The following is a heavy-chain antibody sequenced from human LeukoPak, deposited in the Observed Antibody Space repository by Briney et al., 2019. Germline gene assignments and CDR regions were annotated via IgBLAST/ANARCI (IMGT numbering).Heavy chain of an antibody. J-gene: IGHJ3*02. CDR2: IYYSGST. CDR1: GGSISSGGYY. CDR3: AGQDYGDYAAFDI. D-gene: IGHD4-17*01. Sequence: SETLSLTCTVSGGSISSGGYYWSWIRQHPGKGLEWIGYIYYSGSTYYNPSLKSRVTISVDTSKNQFSLKLSSVTAADTAVYYCAGQDYGDYAAFDIWGQGTMVTVSS. V-gene: IGHV4-31*03.